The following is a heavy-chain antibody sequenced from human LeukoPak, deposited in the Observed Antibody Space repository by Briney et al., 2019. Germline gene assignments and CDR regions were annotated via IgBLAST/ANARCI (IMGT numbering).Heavy chain of an antibody. V-gene: IGHV3-20*04. J-gene: IGHJ4*01. CDR2: INWDGGSI. CDR1: GFTFEGYG. CDR3: ARGYYTFDY. Sequence: PGGSLRLSCAASGFTFEGYGMSWVRQAPGKGLEWFSGINWDGGSIGYADSVKGRFTISRDNAKKSVYLQMNSLRADDTALYYCARGYYTFDYWGHGTLVTVSS. D-gene: IGHD3-3*01.